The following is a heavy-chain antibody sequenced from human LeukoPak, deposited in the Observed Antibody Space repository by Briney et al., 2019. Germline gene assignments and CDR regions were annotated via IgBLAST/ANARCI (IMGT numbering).Heavy chain of an antibody. D-gene: IGHD3-10*01. V-gene: IGHV3-21*01. CDR3: ARSYGGGLLWFGEPTYFDY. J-gene: IGHJ4*02. Sequence: PGGSLRLSCAASGFTFSSYSMNWVRQAPGKGLEWVSSISSSSSYIYYADSVKGRFTISRDNAKNSLYLQMNSLRAEDTAVYYCARSYGGGLLWFGEPTYFDYWGQGTLVTVSS. CDR1: GFTFSSYS. CDR2: ISSSSSYI.